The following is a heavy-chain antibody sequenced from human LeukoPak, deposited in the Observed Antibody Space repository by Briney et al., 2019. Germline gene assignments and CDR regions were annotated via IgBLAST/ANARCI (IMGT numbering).Heavy chain of an antibody. V-gene: IGHV4-61*01. CDR2: IYYSGST. CDR1: GGSVSSGSYY. Sequence: SETLSLTRTVSGGSVSSGSYYWSWIRQPPGKGLEWIGYIYYSGSTNYNPSLKSRVTISVDTSKNQFSLKLSSVTAADTAVYYCARLVAGDYWYFDLWGRGTLVTVSS. D-gene: IGHD6-19*01. J-gene: IGHJ2*01. CDR3: ARLVAGDYWYFDL.